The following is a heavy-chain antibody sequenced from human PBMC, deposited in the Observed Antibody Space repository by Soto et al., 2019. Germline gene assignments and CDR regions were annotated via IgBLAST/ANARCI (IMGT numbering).Heavy chain of an antibody. CDR1: GFTFSSYA. V-gene: IGHV3-23*01. CDR3: ARDGVAAGLYLDL. CDR2: ISGSGGST. D-gene: IGHD2-15*01. Sequence: GGSLRLSCAASGFTFSSYAMSWVRQAPGKGLEWVSAISGSGGSTYYADSVKGRFTISRDNSKNTLYLQMNSLRAEDTAVYYCARDGVAAGLYLDLWGQGTLVTVSS. J-gene: IGHJ4*02.